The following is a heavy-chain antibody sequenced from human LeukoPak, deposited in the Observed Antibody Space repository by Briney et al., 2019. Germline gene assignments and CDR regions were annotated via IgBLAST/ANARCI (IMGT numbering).Heavy chain of an antibody. D-gene: IGHD3-22*01. J-gene: IGHJ3*02. CDR3: ARERAVDSSGYDAFDI. V-gene: IGHV3-23*01. Sequence: GGSLRLSCAASGFTFSSYAMSWVRQAPGKGLEWVSAISGSGGSTYYADSVKGRFTISRDNSKNTLYLQMNSLRAEDTALYHCARERAVDSSGYDAFDIWGQGTMVTVSS. CDR2: ISGSGGST. CDR1: GFTFSSYA.